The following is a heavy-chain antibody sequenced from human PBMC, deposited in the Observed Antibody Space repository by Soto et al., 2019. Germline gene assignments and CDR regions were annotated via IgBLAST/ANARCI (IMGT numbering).Heavy chain of an antibody. J-gene: IGHJ6*02. D-gene: IGHD3-10*01. V-gene: IGHV1-2*04. CDR2: INPNSGGT. CDR3: ARQTLCLSKMVRGVIITGRYYDGMDV. CDR1: GYTFTGYY. Sequence: ASVKVSFKASGYTFTGYYMHWVRQAPGQWLEWMGWINPNSGGTNYAQKFQGWVTMTRDTAISTAYMELSRLRSDDTAVYYCARQTLCLSKMVRGVIITGRYYDGMDVWGQGSTVTVSS.